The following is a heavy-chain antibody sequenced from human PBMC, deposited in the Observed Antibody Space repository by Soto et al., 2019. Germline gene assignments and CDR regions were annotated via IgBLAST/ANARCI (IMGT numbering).Heavy chain of an antibody. Sequence: QVQLVQSGAEVKKPGASVKVSCKASGYTFTSYAMHWVRQAPGQRLEWMGWINAGNGNTKYSQKFQGRVTITRDTSASTAYMELSRLRSEDTAVYYCARDAYSSSWPIPLDYWGQGTLVTVSS. J-gene: IGHJ4*02. CDR3: ARDAYSSSWPIPLDY. CDR1: GYTFTSYA. CDR2: INAGNGNT. V-gene: IGHV1-3*01. D-gene: IGHD6-13*01.